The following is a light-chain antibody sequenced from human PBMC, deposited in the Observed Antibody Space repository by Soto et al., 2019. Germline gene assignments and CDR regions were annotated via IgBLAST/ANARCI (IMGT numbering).Light chain of an antibody. J-gene: IGKJ1*01. V-gene: IGKV3-20*01. CDR1: QSVSSSD. Sequence: EIVLTQSPGTLSLSPGERATLSCMASQSVSSSDLAWYQQKPGQAPRLLIYGASSRATGIPDRFSGSGSGTDFTLTISGLEPDDSSAYYCQRHGATFGQGTKVEIK. CDR3: QRHGAT. CDR2: GAS.